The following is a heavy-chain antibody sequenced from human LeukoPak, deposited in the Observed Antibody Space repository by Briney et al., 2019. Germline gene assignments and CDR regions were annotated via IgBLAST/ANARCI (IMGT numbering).Heavy chain of an antibody. CDR1: GYTFNDYY. J-gene: IGHJ6*01. CDR2: INPNSGRT. Sequence: ASVRDSCKTSGYTFNDYYVHWVRQAPGQGLEWMGWINPNSGRTNYAAMFQGCVILTTDTSISTDYMELSSLISGDTALYFCARDSSDLLTGYYY. V-gene: IGHV1-2*04. CDR3: ARDSSDLLTGYYY. D-gene: IGHD3-9*01.